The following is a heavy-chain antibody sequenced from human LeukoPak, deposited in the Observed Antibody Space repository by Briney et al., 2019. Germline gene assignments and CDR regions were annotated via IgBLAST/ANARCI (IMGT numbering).Heavy chain of an antibody. CDR1: GFTFSSYG. Sequence: SLRLSCAASGFTFSSYGMHWVRQAPGKGLEWVAVISYDGSNKYYADSVKGRFTISRDNSKNTLYLQMNSLRAEDTAVYYCAKGPLEDYWGQGTLVTVSS. CDR2: ISYDGSNK. CDR3: AKGPLEDY. V-gene: IGHV3-30*18. D-gene: IGHD5-24*01. J-gene: IGHJ4*02.